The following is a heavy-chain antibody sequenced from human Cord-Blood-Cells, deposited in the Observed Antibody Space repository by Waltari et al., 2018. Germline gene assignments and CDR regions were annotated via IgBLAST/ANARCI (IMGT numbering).Heavy chain of an antibody. J-gene: IGHJ4*02. Sequence: QVQLVESGGGVVQPGRSLRLSCAASGFTFSSYGMHWVRQAPGKGLEWVAVIGYDGSNKYYADSVKGRFTISRDNSKNTLYLQMNSLRAEDTAVYYCARKVGHFDYWGQGTLVTVSS. D-gene: IGHD1-26*01. V-gene: IGHV3-33*01. CDR1: GFTFSSYG. CDR2: IGYDGSNK. CDR3: ARKVGHFDY.